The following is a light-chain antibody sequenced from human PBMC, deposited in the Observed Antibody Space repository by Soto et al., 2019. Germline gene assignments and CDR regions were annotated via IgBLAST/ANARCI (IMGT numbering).Light chain of an antibody. Sequence: DIQLTQSPSCLSASVVYIVPILSRASQGISTYLNWYQQKPGKAPKLLIYKASTLKSGVPSRFSGSGSGTEFTLTISSLQPDDFATYYCQHYNSYSEAFGQGTKVDI. CDR2: KAS. J-gene: IGKJ1*01. V-gene: IGKV1-5*03. CDR1: QGISTY. CDR3: QHYNSYSEA.